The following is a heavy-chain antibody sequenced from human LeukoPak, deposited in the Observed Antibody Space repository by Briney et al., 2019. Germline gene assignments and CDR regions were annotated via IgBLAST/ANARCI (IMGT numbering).Heavy chain of an antibody. D-gene: IGHD3-10*01. V-gene: IGHV3-11*01. CDR1: GFTFSDYY. CDR2: ISSSGSTI. CDR3: ARYLGLGDFRGVKSPLDY. J-gene: IGHJ4*02. Sequence: GGSLRLSCAASGFTFSDYYMSWIRQAPGKGLEWVSYISSSGSTIYYADSVKGRFTISRDNAKNSLYLQMNSLRAEDTAVYYCARYLGLGDFRGVKSPLDYWGQGTLVTVSS.